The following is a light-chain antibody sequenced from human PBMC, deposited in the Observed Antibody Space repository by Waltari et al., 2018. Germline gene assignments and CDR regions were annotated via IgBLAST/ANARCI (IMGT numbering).Light chain of an antibody. CDR3: ASYTTSDTIV. Sequence: QSALTQPASLSGSPGQSITISCTGTSRDVGNYNYVSWYQHHPGKVPKVILYEVSKRPSGISIRFSGSKAGNTASPTSSGLQADDEADYYCASYTTSDTIVFGTGTGVTVL. J-gene: IGLJ1*01. V-gene: IGLV2-14*01. CDR1: SRDVGNYNY. CDR2: EVS.